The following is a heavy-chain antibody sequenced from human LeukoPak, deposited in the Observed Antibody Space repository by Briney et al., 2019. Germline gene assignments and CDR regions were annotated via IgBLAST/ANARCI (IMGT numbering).Heavy chain of an antibody. CDR1: GYTFTSYG. D-gene: IGHD3-3*01. V-gene: IGHV1-18*01. J-gene: IGHJ6*03. Sequence: ASVKVSCKASGYTFTSYGISCVRQAPGQGREGMGWISAYNGNTNYAQNLQSRVTMTTDTSTSTAYMELRSLTSDATAVYYCARGTYDFWSGYTYYYYYYMDVWGKGTTVTVSS. CDR3: ARGTYDFWSGYTYYYYYYMDV. CDR2: ISAYNGNT.